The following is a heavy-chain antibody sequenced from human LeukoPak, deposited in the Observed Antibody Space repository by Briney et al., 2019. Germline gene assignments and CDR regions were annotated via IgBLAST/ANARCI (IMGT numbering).Heavy chain of an antibody. CDR1: GFTFSNYW. CDR2: INGDGSST. V-gene: IGHV3-74*03. D-gene: IGHD2-2*01. CDR3: AGVVPTTGYWYFGL. J-gene: IGHJ2*01. Sequence: PGGSLRLSCAASGFTFSNYWMHWVRQAPGKGLVXXXRINGDGSSTMYADSVKGRFTISRDNAKNTLHLQMNSLRAEDTAVYYCAGVVPTTGYWYFGLWGRGTLVTVSS.